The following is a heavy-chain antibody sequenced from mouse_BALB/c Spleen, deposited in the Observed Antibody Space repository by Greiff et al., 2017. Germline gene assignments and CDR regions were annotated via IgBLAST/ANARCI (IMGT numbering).Heavy chain of an antibody. CDR1: GYTFTDYE. Sequence: VQLQQSGAELVRPGASVTLSCKASGYTFTDYEMHWVQQTPVHGLEWIGAIDPETGGTAYNQKFKGKATLTADKSSSTAYMELRSLTSEDSAVYYCTRSGNYYGSRGYAMDYWGQGTSVTVSS. J-gene: IGHJ4*01. D-gene: IGHD1-1*01. CDR3: TRSGNYYGSRGYAMDY. CDR2: IDPETGGT. V-gene: IGHV1-15*01.